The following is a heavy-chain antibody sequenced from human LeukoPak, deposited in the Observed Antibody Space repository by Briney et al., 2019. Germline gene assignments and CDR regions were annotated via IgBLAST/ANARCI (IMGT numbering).Heavy chain of an antibody. Sequence: SVKVSCKASGGTFSSYAISWVRQAPGQGLGWMGRIIPILGIANYAQKFQGRVTITADKSTSTAYMELSSLRSEDTAVYYCAAQYYYDSSGLGAFDIWGQGTMVTVSS. J-gene: IGHJ3*02. CDR1: GGTFSSYA. CDR2: IIPILGIA. CDR3: AAQYYYDSSGLGAFDI. D-gene: IGHD3-22*01. V-gene: IGHV1-69*04.